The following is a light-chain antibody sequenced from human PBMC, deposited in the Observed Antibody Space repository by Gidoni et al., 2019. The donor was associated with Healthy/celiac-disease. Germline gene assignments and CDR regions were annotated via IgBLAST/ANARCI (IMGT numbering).Light chain of an antibody. CDR1: SSNIGSNY. Sequence: QSVLTQPPSASGTPGHRVTISCSGSSSNIGSNYVYWYQQLPGTAPKLLIYRNNQRPSGVPDRFSGSKSGTSASLAISGLRSEDEAEYYCAAWDDSLSGPVFGGGTKLTVL. CDR2: RNN. CDR3: AAWDDSLSGPV. V-gene: IGLV1-47*01. J-gene: IGLJ2*01.